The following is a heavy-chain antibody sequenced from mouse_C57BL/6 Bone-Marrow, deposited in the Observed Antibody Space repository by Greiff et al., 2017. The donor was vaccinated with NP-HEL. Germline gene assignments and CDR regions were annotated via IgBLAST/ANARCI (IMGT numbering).Heavy chain of an antibody. V-gene: IGHV5-6*01. J-gene: IGHJ3*01. CDR1: GFTFSSYG. D-gene: IGHD2-1*01. Sequence: EVQVVESGGDLVKPGGSLKLSCAASGFTFSSYGMSWVRQTPDKRLEWVATISSGGSYTYYPDSVKGRFTISRDNAKNTLYLQMSSLKSEDTAMYYCARGGNYAWFAYWGQGTLVTVSA. CDR2: ISSGGSYT. CDR3: ARGGNYAWFAY.